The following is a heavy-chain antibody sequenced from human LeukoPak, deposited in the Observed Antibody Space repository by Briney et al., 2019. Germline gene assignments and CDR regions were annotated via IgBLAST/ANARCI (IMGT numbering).Heavy chain of an antibody. Sequence: GRSLRLSCAASGFTFDDYAMHCVRHAPGKGLEWVSGISWNSGSLGSADSVKGRFTISRDNAKNSLYLQMNSLRAEDTALYYCAKADDFWSSPDYWGQGTLVTVSS. V-gene: IGHV3-9*01. J-gene: IGHJ4*02. CDR1: GFTFDDYA. D-gene: IGHD3-3*01. CDR2: ISWNSGSL. CDR3: AKADDFWSSPDY.